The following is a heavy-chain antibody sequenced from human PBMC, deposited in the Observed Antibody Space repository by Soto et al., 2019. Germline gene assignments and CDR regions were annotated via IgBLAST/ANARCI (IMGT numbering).Heavy chain of an antibody. CDR1: GGSISSSSYY. D-gene: IGHD6-13*01. J-gene: IGHJ4*02. V-gene: IGHV4-39*01. CDR2: IYYSGST. CDR3: ARRPPVAAAGTGFWIERSPLDY. Sequence: SETLSLTCTVSGGSISSSSYYWGWIRQPPGKGLEWIGSIYYSGSTYYNPSLKSRVTISVDTSKNQFSLKLSSVTAADTAVYYCARRPPVAAAGTGFWIERSPLDYWGQGTLVTVS.